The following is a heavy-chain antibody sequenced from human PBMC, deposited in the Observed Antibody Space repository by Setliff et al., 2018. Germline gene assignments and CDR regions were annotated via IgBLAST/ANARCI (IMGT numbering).Heavy chain of an antibody. CDR2: IKQDGSQK. Sequence: GGSLRLSCAASGFTFSDYYMSWIRQAPGKGLEWVANIKQDGSQKYYVDSVKGRFTISRDSARNSLYLHMNSLRDEDTAVYFCARDKDHIRGFDYWGRGALVTVSS. V-gene: IGHV3-7*03. CDR3: ARDKDHIRGFDY. J-gene: IGHJ4*02. D-gene: IGHD3-10*01. CDR1: GFTFSDYY.